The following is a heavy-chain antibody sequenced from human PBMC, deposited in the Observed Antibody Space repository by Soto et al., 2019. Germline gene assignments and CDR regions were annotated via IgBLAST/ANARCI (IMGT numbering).Heavy chain of an antibody. J-gene: IGHJ4*02. D-gene: IGHD3-9*01. CDR3: AKDQRLRYFDWSPGYFDY. CDR2: INSDGSST. V-gene: IGHV3-74*01. CDR1: GFTFSSYW. Sequence: GGSLRLSCAASGFTFSSYWMHWVRQAPGKGLVWVSRINSDGSSTSYADSVKGRFTISRDNSKNTLYLQMNSLRAEDTAVYYCAKDQRLRYFDWSPGYFDYWGQGTLVTVSS.